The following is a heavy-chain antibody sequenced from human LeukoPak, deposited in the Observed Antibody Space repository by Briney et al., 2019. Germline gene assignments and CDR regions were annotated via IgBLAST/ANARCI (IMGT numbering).Heavy chain of an antibody. J-gene: IGHJ4*02. CDR3: AKVRGFDYYDSSGFDFDY. D-gene: IGHD3-22*01. CDR1: GFTFSNYA. V-gene: IGHV3-23*01. Sequence: PGGSLRLSCAASGFTFSNYAMTWVRQAPGKGLEWVSAISGSGGSTYYADSVRGRFTISRDTSKNTLYLQMNSLRAEDTAVYYCAKVRGFDYYDSSGFDFDYWGQGTLVTVSS. CDR2: ISGSGGST.